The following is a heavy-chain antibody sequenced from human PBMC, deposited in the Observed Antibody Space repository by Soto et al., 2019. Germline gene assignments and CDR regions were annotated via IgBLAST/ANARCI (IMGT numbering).Heavy chain of an antibody. D-gene: IGHD6-13*01. J-gene: IGHJ4*02. CDR3: GTGSSWTKVES. V-gene: IGHV1-69*01. Sequence: QVPLVQSGAEVKKPGSSVKVSCKASGGTLSRSAISWVRQAPVQGLEWMGGIIPIFGPAIYAQKFRGRVSIIADESTRTAYMEMSSLRSDDTAVYYCGTGSSWTKVESWGQGTLVTVSS. CDR1: GGTLSRSA. CDR2: IIPIFGPA.